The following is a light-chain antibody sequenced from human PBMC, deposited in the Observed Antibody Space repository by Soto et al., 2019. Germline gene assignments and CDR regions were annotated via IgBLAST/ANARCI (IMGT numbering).Light chain of an antibody. Sequence: EIVLTQSPATLSLSPGERATLSCRASQSVSSYLAWYQQKPGQAPRLLIYDASNRATGIPARFSGSGSGTDFTVTISSLGPEDFAVYYCQQRSNWITFGQGTRLEIK. CDR1: QSVSSY. V-gene: IGKV3-11*01. J-gene: IGKJ5*01. CDR3: QQRSNWIT. CDR2: DAS.